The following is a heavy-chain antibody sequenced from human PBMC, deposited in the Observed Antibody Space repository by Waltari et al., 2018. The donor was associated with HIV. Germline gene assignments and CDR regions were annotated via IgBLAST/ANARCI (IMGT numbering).Heavy chain of an antibody. CDR3: ARSSSGHFDY. V-gene: IGHV3-7*01. D-gene: IGHD3-22*01. J-gene: IGHJ4*02. CDR1: GFPFSSFW. CDR2: VKYDNSEM. Sequence: VESGGALVQPGGSLKLSCAASGFPFSSFWMTWVRQAPGRGPEWVANVKYDNSEMFYADSVRGRFTIFRDNSKKLVFLQMHNLTTDDSATYLCARSSSGHFDYWGQGTVVTVSS.